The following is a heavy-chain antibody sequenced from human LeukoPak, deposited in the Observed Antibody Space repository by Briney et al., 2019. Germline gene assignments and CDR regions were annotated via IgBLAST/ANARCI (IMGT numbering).Heavy chain of an antibody. CDR3: AREGCFSCWPGGGYYGMDV. CDR2: IIPIFGTA. J-gene: IGHJ6*02. Sequence: ASVKVSCKASGYTLTSYGISWVRQAPGQGLEWMGGIIPIFGTANYAQKFQGRVTITADESTSTAYMELSSLRSEDTAVYYCAREGCFSCWPGGGYYGMDVWGQGTTVTVSS. CDR1: GYTLTSYG. V-gene: IGHV1-69*13. D-gene: IGHD2-21*01.